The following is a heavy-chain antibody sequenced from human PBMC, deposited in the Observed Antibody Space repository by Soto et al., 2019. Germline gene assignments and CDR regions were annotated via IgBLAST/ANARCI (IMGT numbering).Heavy chain of an antibody. Sequence: PGESLKISCKGSVHSFAGYWITWVRQKPGKGLEWMGRIDPSDSQTYYSPSFRGHVTISVTKSITTVFLQWSSLRASDTAMYYCARQIYDSDTGPNFQYYFDSWGQGTPVTVSS. J-gene: IGHJ4*02. CDR1: VHSFAGYW. D-gene: IGHD3-22*01. CDR3: ARQIYDSDTGPNFQYYFDS. CDR2: IDPSDSQT. V-gene: IGHV5-10-1*01.